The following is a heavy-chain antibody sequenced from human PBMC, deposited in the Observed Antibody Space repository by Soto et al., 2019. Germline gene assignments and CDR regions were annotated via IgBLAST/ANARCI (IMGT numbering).Heavy chain of an antibody. V-gene: IGHV5-10-1*01. D-gene: IGHD6-6*01. J-gene: IGHJ5*02. Sequence: GESLKISCQGSGYSFTSYWISWVRQMPGKGLEWMGRIDPSDSYTNYSPSFQGHVTISADKSISTAYLQWSSLKASDTAMYYCAIESSSTVGWFDPWGQGTLVTVSS. CDR3: AIESSSTVGWFDP. CDR1: GYSFTSYW. CDR2: IDPSDSYT.